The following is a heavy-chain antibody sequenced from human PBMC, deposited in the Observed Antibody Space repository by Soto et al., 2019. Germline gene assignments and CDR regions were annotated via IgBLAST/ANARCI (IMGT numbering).Heavy chain of an antibody. D-gene: IGHD1-26*01. CDR3: AKYRGGGSYTNWSFAV. CDR1: GFMFSCCA. J-gene: IGHJ2*01. V-gene: IGHV3-23*01. Sequence: EVQLLDSGGGLVQPGGSLRLSCAASGFMFSCCAMSWVRQAPGKGLEWVSTIHGDGDYSHYTDSVEGRFTISRDNSRNPLYRQMNSLRGDDTAVYYCAKYRGGGSYTNWSFAVWGRGTLVTVSS. CDR2: IHGDGDYS.